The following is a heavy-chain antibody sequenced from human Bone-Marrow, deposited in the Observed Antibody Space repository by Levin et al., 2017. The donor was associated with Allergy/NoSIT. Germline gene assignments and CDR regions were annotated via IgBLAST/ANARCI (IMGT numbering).Heavy chain of an antibody. CDR2: ISGSGGST. V-gene: IGHV3-23*01. CDR3: AKGATGFWSGYYQDYYYYMDV. J-gene: IGHJ6*03. D-gene: IGHD3-3*01. CDR1: GFTFSSYA. Sequence: PGESLKISCAASGFTFSSYAMSWVRQAPGKGLEWVSAISGSGGSTYYADSVKGRFTISRDNSKNTLYLQMNSLRAEDTAVYYCAKGATGFWSGYYQDYYYYMDVWGKGTTVTVSS.